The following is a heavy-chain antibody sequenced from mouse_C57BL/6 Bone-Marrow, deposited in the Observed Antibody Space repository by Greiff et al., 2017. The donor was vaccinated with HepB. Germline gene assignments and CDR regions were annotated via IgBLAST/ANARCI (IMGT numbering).Heavy chain of an antibody. CDR3: TRDPHYYGSSYDAY. Sequence: QVQLKESGAELVRPGASVTLSCKASGYTFTDYEMHWVKQTPVHGLEWIGAIDPETGGTAYNQKFKGKAILTADKSSSTAYMELRSLTSEDSAVYYCTRDPHYYGSSYDAYWGQGTLVTVSA. CDR1: GYTFTDYE. J-gene: IGHJ3*01. CDR2: IDPETGGT. D-gene: IGHD1-1*01. V-gene: IGHV1-15*01.